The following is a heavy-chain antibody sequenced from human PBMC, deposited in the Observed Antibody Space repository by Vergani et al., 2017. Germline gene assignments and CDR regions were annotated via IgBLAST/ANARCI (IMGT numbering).Heavy chain of an antibody. CDR2: IYYSGST. Sequence: QVQLQESGPGLVKPSETLSLTCTVSGGPISSYYWSWIRQPPGKGLEWIGYIYYSGSTNYNPSLKSRVTISVDTSKNQFSLKLSSVTAADTAVYYCARGGVQYDYWGQGTLVTVSS. J-gene: IGHJ4*02. V-gene: IGHV4-59*01. CDR3: ARGGVQYDY. CDR1: GGPISSYY. D-gene: IGHD1-26*01.